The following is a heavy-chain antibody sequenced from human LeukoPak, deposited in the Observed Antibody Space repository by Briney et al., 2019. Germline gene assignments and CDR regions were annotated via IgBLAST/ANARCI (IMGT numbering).Heavy chain of an antibody. D-gene: IGHD6-19*01. J-gene: IGHJ4*02. Sequence: SVKVCCNPSGYTFTCYYLHWVRQAPGQALEWMGWMNPNTCATIYEQKFQGRVTMSRDTSISTAYMELTRLRSDDTAVYYCARVRVGSGWPRPWYFDFWGQGSLVADSS. CDR3: ARVRVGSGWPRPWYFDF. CDR1: GYTFTCYY. CDR2: MNPNTCAT. V-gene: IGHV1-2*02.